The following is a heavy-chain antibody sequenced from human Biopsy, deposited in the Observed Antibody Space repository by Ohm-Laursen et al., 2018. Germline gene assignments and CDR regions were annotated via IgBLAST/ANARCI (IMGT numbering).Heavy chain of an antibody. D-gene: IGHD1-26*01. Sequence: TLSLTCSVSGGSMTGCEWSWIRLAPGKGLEWIGYIYYSGGTKYNPSLASRVTFSVDMSKSQFSLKLYSVTAAGTAVYYCARVEAGTYDALDIWGQGTLVAVSA. CDR2: IYYSGGT. V-gene: IGHV4-59*01. CDR1: GGSMTGCE. J-gene: IGHJ3*02. CDR3: ARVEAGTYDALDI.